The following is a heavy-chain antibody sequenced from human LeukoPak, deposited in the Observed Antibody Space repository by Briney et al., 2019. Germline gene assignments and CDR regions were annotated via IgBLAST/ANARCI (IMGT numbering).Heavy chain of an antibody. CDR1: GYTFTSYY. D-gene: IGHD2-2*01. Sequence: GASVKVSCKASGYTFTSYYMHWVRQAPGQGLEWMGRINPNSGGTNYAQKFQGRVTMTRDTSISTAYMELSRLRSDDTAVYYCARAPIPAAKAYNWFDPWGQGTLVTVSS. J-gene: IGHJ5*02. CDR3: ARAPIPAAKAYNWFDP. V-gene: IGHV1-2*06. CDR2: INPNSGGT.